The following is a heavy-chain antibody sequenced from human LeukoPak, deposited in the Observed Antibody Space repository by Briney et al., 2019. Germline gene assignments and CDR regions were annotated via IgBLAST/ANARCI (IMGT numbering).Heavy chain of an antibody. D-gene: IGHD4-23*01. J-gene: IGHJ4*02. V-gene: IGHV4-59*01. CDR1: GGSISSYY. CDR3: ARFYGGKSAANFDY. Sequence: SETLSLTCTVSGGSISSYYWSWIRQPPGKGLEWIGYIYYSGSTNYNPSLKSRVTISVDTSKNQFSLKLSSVPAADTAVYYCARFYGGKSAANFDYWGQGTLVTVSS. CDR2: IYYSGST.